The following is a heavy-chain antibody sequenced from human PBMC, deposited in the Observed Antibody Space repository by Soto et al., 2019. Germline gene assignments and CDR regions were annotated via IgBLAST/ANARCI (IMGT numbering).Heavy chain of an antibody. D-gene: IGHD6-6*01. CDR1: SGSFSGFY. CDR2: ISQSGST. V-gene: IGHV4-34*01. Sequence: QVQLHQWGAGLLKPSETLSLACSIYSGSFSGFYWSWIRQPPGKRLEWIGEISQSGSTNYNPSLNSRVSISVDTSKNQFSLNLTSVTAADTAVYYCARAPKVSGSSQTRPDFWGQGALVTVSS. J-gene: IGHJ4*02. CDR3: ARAPKVSGSSQTRPDF.